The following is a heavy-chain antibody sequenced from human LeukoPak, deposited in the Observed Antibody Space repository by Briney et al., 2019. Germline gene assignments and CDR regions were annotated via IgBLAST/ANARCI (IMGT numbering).Heavy chain of an antibody. Sequence: SETLSLTCAVYGGSFSGYYWSWIRQPPGKGLEWIGEINHSGSTNYNPSLKSRVTISVDTSKNQFSLKLSSVTAADTAVYYCARGRKREDIVVVPAAISPVFDYWGQGTLGTGSS. D-gene: IGHD2-2*02. CDR2: INHSGST. J-gene: IGHJ4*02. CDR1: GGSFSGYY. V-gene: IGHV4-34*01. CDR3: ARGRKREDIVVVPAAISPVFDY.